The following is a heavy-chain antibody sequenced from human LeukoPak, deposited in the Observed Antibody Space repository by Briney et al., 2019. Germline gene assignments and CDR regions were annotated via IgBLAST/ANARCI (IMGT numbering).Heavy chain of an antibody. V-gene: IGHV1-46*01. CDR1: GYSFITYY. CDR3: ARDQRNRLEYYFDY. Sequence: ASVKVSCKASGYSFITYYIDWVRQATEQGLEWMGIINPSGGATSYAQKFQGRVTMTRDTSTSTVYMELSSLRSEDTAVYYCARDQRNRLEYYFDYWGQGALVTVSS. D-gene: IGHD2/OR15-2a*01. J-gene: IGHJ4*02. CDR2: INPSGGAT.